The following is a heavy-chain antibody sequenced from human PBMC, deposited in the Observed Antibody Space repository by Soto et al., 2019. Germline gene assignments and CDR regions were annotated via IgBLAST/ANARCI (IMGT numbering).Heavy chain of an antibody. CDR2: IKSDGTST. CDR1: GFSFDNYG. V-gene: IGHV3-23*01. J-gene: IGHJ4*01. D-gene: IGHD3-16*01. CDR3: AQLGLMTFSHKHYFNH. Sequence: GSLRLSCVASGFSFDNYGMSWVRQAPGEGLEWVSAIKSDGTSTYYAASVEDRFTISRDNSKSTLYLQLNSLRAEDTAVYYCAQLGLMTFSHKHYFNHWGRGTLFTVSS.